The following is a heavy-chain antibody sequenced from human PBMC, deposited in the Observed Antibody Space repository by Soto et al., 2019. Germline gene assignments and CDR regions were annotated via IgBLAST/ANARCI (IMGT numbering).Heavy chain of an antibody. CDR1: GFTFRNYA. Sequence: EVHLLESGGGWVQPGGSLRLSCAASGFTFRNYAMTWVRQAPGKGLEWVSGISGGGDETYNADSVKGRLPISRDNSKNTLYLQMSSLGAEDTAIYYCVKDGEAYNGVGDYFDHGGQGTLITVSS. CDR2: ISGGGDET. CDR3: VKDGEAYNGVGDYFDH. V-gene: IGHV3-23*01. D-gene: IGHD3-10*01. J-gene: IGHJ4*02.